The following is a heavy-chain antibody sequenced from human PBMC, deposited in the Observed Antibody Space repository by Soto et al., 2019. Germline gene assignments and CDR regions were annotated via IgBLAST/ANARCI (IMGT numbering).Heavy chain of an antibody. D-gene: IGHD1-26*01. Sequence: QMQLVESGGDLVKPGGSLRLSCDASGFTFGDYYMSWIRQVPGQGLEWLAFISSSGSYTKYSDSMRGRLTVSRDNGQYSLYLQMNSLRVDDTGVYYCARLRVGVNWYFDLWGRGTMVPVSA. CDR3: ARLRVGVNWYFDL. CDR1: GFTFGDYY. CDR2: ISSSGSYT. V-gene: IGHV3-11*06. J-gene: IGHJ2*01.